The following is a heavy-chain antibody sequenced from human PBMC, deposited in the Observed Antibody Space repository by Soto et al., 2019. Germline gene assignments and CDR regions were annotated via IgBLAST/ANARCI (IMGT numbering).Heavy chain of an antibody. V-gene: IGHV5-51*01. CDR3: ARGIFRGRVEKPGGYYYMAV. CDR1: GYSFTSYW. Sequence: PGESLKIPCKGSGYSFTSYWIGWVRQMPGKGLEWMGIIYPGDSDTRYSPSFQGQVTISADKSISTAYLQWSSLKASDTAMYYCARGIFRGRVEKPGGYYYMAVWGKGTTVTVSS. J-gene: IGHJ6*03. CDR2: IYPGDSDT. D-gene: IGHD3-10*01.